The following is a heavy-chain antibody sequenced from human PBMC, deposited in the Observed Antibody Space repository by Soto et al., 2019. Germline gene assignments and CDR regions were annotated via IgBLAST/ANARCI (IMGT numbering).Heavy chain of an antibody. CDR1: GGTFSSYT. D-gene: IGHD4-17*01. CDR3: AREGWDYGVGYFGY. J-gene: IGHJ4*02. V-gene: IGHV1-69*02. Sequence: QVQLVQSGAEVKKPGSSVKVSCKASGGTFSSYTISWVRQAPGQGLEWMGRIIPILGIANYAQKFQGRVTITADKSTSTAYMELSSLRSEDTAVYYCAREGWDYGVGYFGYWGQGTLLTVSS. CDR2: IIPILGIA.